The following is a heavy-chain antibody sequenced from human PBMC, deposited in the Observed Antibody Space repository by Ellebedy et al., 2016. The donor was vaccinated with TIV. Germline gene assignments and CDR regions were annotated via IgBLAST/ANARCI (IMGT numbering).Heavy chain of an antibody. D-gene: IGHD4-23*01. V-gene: IGHV4-30-4*01. CDR3: ARATAVGFDP. CDR1: GGSISSGDDA. J-gene: IGHJ5*02. CDR2: IYHSGST. Sequence: MPSETLSLTCSVSGGSISSGDDALTWIRQPPGKGLVWIGFIYHSGSTDYNPSLKSRVAMSVDTSKNQFSLKLTSVTSADTAVYYCARATAVGFDPWGQGTLVTVSS.